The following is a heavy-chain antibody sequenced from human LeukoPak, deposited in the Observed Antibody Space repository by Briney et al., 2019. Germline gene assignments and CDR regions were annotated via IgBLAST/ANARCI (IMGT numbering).Heavy chain of an antibody. J-gene: IGHJ3*02. Sequence: GGSLKISCKVSGYSFTNYWIGWVRQMPGKGLGWMGMIYPGDSDTRYSPSFQGQVTISADKSISTAYLQWSSLKASDTAMYYCGSTFGSRGDAFDIWGQGTMVTVSS. CDR3: GSTFGSRGDAFDI. CDR1: GYSFTNYW. D-gene: IGHD3-16*01. V-gene: IGHV5-51*01. CDR2: IYPGDSDT.